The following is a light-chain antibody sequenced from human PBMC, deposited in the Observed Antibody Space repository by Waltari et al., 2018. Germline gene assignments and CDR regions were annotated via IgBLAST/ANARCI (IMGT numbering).Light chain of an antibody. CDR2: YDS. V-gene: IGLV3-1*01. CDR1: KLGDKS. J-gene: IGLJ1*01. CDR3: QAWDRDTYV. Sequence: SYDLTQPPSVSVSPGQTAIIPCSGHKLGDKSVCWYQQKPGQSPVLIIYYDSKRPSGIPERVSGSNSGNTATLTISGTQAMDEADYYCQAWDRDTYVFGAGTKVTVL.